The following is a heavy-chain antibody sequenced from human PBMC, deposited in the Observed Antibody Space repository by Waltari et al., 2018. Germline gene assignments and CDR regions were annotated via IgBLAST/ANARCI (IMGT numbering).Heavy chain of an antibody. J-gene: IGHJ4*02. V-gene: IGHV4-38-2*01. CDR3: ARTYCSGGSCYSGFDY. D-gene: IGHD2-15*01. CDR1: GYSISSGSY. Sequence: QVQLQESGPGLVKPSETLSLTCAVSGYSISSGSYWGWIRQPPGKGLEWIGSIYHSGSTYYNPALKSRVTISVDTSKNQFSLKLSSVTAADTAVYYCARTYCSGGSCYSGFDYWGQGTLVTVSS. CDR2: IYHSGST.